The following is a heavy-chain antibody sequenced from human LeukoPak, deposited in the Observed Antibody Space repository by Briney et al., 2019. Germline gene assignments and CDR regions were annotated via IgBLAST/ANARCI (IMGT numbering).Heavy chain of an antibody. CDR1: RFTFSNYA. CDR3: AKGGGYEAQYYYYYLDV. Sequence: GGSLRLSCAASRFTFSNYAIHWVRQAPGKGLDWVAVISFDGNNKYYADSVKGRFTISRDNSKNTPYLQMKSLRAEDTAVYYCAKGGGYEAQYYYYYLDVWGKGTTVTISS. J-gene: IGHJ6*03. D-gene: IGHD5-12*01. CDR2: ISFDGNNK. V-gene: IGHV3-30*04.